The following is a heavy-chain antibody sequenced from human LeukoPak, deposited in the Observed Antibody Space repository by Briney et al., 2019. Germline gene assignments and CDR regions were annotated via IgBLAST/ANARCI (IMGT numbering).Heavy chain of an antibody. V-gene: IGHV4-30-2*01. J-gene: IGHJ5*02. CDR1: GGSISSGGYY. CDR2: IYHSGST. Sequence: PSQTLSLTCTVSGGSISSGGYYWSWIRQPPGKGLEWIGYIYHSGSTYYNPSLKSRVTISVDRSKNQFSLKLSSVTAADTAVYYCARAAAAGGWFDPWGQGTLVTVSS. CDR3: ARAAAAGGWFDP. D-gene: IGHD6-13*01.